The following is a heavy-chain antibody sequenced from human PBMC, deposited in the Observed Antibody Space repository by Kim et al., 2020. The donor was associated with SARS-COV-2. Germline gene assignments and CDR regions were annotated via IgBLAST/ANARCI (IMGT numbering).Heavy chain of an antibody. V-gene: IGHV4-61*02. CDR3: ARGRYDILSGYYYYYYGMDV. J-gene: IGHJ6*02. CDR1: GGSISSGNYY. Sequence: SETLSLTCTVSGGSISSGNYYWSWIRQPAGKGLEWIGRIYTSGSTNYNPSLKSRVIISVDTSKNQFSLKLSSVTAAGTAVYYCARGRYDILSGYYYYYYGMDVWGQGTTVTVSS. D-gene: IGHD3-9*01. CDR2: IYTSGST.